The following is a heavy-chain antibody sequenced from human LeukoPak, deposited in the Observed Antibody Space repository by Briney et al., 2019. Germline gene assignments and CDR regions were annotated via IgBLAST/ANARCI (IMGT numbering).Heavy chain of an antibody. CDR1: GYRFSGYY. CDR2: TYPNSGDT. D-gene: IGHD3-10*01. J-gene: IGHJ5*02. CDR3: ARDRYYGSGSLSPPFDP. V-gene: IGHV1-2*02. Sequence: ASVKVSCKASGYRFSGYYVHWVRQAPGQGLEWMGWTYPNSGDTKYAQKFQGGVTMTRDTSINTAYMELSRLTSDDMAVYYCARDRYYGSGSLSPPFDPWGQGTLVTVSS.